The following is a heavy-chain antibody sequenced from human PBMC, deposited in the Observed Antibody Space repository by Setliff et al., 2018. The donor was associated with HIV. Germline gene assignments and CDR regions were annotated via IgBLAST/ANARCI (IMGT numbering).Heavy chain of an antibody. CDR1: GGSISSHY. D-gene: IGHD5-12*01. Sequence: ETLSLTCTVSGGSISSHYWSWIRQPPGKGLEWIGSIYYSGSTNYNPSLKSRVTISVDTSKNQFSLKLSSVTAADTAVYYCARVYSGYEWGYYFDYWGQGTLVTVSS. V-gene: IGHV4-59*11. CDR3: ARVYSGYEWGYYFDY. J-gene: IGHJ4*02. CDR2: IYYSGST.